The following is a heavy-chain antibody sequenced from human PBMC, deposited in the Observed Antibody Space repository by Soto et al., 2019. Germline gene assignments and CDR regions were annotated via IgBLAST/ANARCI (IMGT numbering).Heavy chain of an antibody. J-gene: IGHJ5*02. CDR3: ARERYSSGWYRTNWFDP. CDR1: GGTFSSYA. D-gene: IGHD6-19*01. CDR2: MIPIFGTA. V-gene: IGHV1-69*06. Sequence: SVKVSCKASGGTFSSYAISWVRQAPGQGLEWMGGMIPIFGTANYAQKLQGRVTITADKSTSTAYMELSSLRSEDTAVYYCARERYSSGWYRTNWFDPWGQGTLVTVSS.